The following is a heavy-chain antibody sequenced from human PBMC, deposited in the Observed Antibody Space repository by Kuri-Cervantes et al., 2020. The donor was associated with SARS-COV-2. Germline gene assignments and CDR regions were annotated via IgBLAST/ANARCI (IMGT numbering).Heavy chain of an antibody. Sequence: LSLTCAASGFTFSSYSMNWVRQAPGKGLEWVANIKQDGSEKYYVDSVKGRFTISRDNAKNSLYLQMNSLRAEDTAVYYCARVVYSSYPGGLRVWGKGTTVTVSS. CDR2: IKQDGSEK. CDR3: ARVVYSSYPGGLRV. D-gene: IGHD6-6*01. CDR1: GFTFSSYS. J-gene: IGHJ6*04. V-gene: IGHV3-7*01.